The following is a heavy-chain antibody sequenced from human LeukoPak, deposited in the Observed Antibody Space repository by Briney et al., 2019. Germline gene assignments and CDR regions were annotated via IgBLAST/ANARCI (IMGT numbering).Heavy chain of an antibody. CDR1: GFTFGDYT. CDR2: IRNKADGGTP. Sequence: GGSLRLSCTASGFTFGDYTITWIRQAPGRGLEWVGFIRNKADGGTPESASVKGRFTISRDDSKNIAYLQMNSLKTEDTAVYYCTRDPSSGSSPDPWGQGTLVTVSS. J-gene: IGHJ5*02. D-gene: IGHD1-26*01. CDR3: TRDPSSGSSPDP. V-gene: IGHV3-49*03.